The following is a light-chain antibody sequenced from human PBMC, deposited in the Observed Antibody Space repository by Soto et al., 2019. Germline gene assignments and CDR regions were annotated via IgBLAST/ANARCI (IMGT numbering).Light chain of an antibody. CDR3: SAYTTSNTLI. J-gene: IGLJ1*01. Sequence: QSALTQPASVSGSPGQSVTISCTGTSSDVGGYDYVSWYQQHPGTPPKLILYEVNNRPSGVSNRFSGSKSGNTASLIISGLQTEDEANYYCSAYTTSNTLIFGTGTKVTVL. CDR1: SSDVGGYDY. CDR2: EVN. V-gene: IGLV2-14*01.